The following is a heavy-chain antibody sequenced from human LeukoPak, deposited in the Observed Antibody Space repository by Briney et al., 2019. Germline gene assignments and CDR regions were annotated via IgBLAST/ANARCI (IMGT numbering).Heavy chain of an antibody. J-gene: IGHJ4*02. V-gene: IGHV1-69*04. D-gene: IGHD1-26*01. CDR1: GGTFSSYA. CDR2: IIPILGIA. Sequence: ASVKVSCKASGGTFSSYAISWVRQAPGQGLEWMGRIIPILGIANYAQKFQGRVTITADESTSTAYMELSSLRSEDTAVYYCAREVGPHDYWGQGTLVTVSS. CDR3: AREVGPHDY.